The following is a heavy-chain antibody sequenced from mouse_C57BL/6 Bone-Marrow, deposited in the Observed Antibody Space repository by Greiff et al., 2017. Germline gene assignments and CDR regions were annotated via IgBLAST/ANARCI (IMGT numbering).Heavy chain of an antibody. CDR3: ARSHTTVVTYWYFDV. Sequence: QVQLQQSGAELVRPGASVKLSCKASGYTFTDYYINWVKQRPGQGLEWIARIYPGSGNTYYNEKFKGKATLTAEKSSSTAYMQLSSLTSEDSAVYFCARSHTTVVTYWYFDVWGTGTTVTVSS. V-gene: IGHV1-76*01. D-gene: IGHD1-1*01. J-gene: IGHJ1*03. CDR2: IYPGSGNT. CDR1: GYTFTDYY.